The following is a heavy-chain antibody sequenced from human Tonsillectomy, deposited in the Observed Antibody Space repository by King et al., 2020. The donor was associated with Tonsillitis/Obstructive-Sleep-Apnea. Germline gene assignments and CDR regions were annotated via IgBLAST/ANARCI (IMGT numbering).Heavy chain of an antibody. V-gene: IGHV3-30*04. CDR3: ARTDYYYYYMDV. Sequence: QLVQSGGGVVQPGRSLRLSCTASGFIFSNYAMHWVRQAPGKGLGWVAVISYDGSNKHYADSVKGRFTISRDISKNTLVLQMNSLRPEDTAVYYCARTDYYYYYMDVWGNGTTVTVSS. J-gene: IGHJ6*03. CDR2: ISYDGSNK. CDR1: GFIFSNYA.